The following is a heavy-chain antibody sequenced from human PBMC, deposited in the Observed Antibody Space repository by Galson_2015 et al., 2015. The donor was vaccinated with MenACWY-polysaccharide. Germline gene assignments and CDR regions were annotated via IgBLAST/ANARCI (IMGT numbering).Heavy chain of an antibody. CDR2: IKKDGSEK. CDR3: ARGHYGMDV. V-gene: IGHV3-7*01. CDR1: GFKFSNYW. Sequence: SLRLSCAASGFKFSNYWMTWVRQAPGKGLEWMANIKKDGSEKHYVDSVRGRFTISRDNALYLQMNSLRAEDTAVYFCARGHYGMDVWGQGTTVTVSS. J-gene: IGHJ6*02.